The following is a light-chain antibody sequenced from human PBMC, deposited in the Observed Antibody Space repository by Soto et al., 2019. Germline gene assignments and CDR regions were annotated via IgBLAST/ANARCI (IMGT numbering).Light chain of an antibody. V-gene: IGKV1-12*01. CDR1: QGISSW. Sequence: IQMTQSPFSVSASVGDTVTITCRASQGISSWLAWYQQKPGKNPNLLIYKASNLQTGVPSRFSGSGSGTDFTLTINSLQPEDFATYYCQQTSSFPLTFGGGTRWIS. J-gene: IGKJ4*01. CDR3: QQTSSFPLT. CDR2: KAS.